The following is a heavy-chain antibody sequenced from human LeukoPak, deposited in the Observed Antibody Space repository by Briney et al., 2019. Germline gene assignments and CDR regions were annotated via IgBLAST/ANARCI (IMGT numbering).Heavy chain of an antibody. CDR1: GGSISSGGYY. J-gene: IGHJ4*02. CDR2: IYYSGST. V-gene: IGHV4-31*03. D-gene: IGHD6-13*01. Sequence: SETLSLTCTVSGGSISSGGYYWIWIRPHPGQGLEWIGYIYYSGSTYYNPSIKSRVTISADTSKNQFSLKLISVTTADTAVYYCARARSAAGNFDYWGQGTLVTVSS. CDR3: ARARSAAGNFDY.